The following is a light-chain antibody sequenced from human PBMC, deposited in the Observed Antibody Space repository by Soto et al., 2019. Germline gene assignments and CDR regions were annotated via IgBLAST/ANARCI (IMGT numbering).Light chain of an antibody. Sequence: IQMTQSPSSLSASVGDRVTITCRASQNIDTYLKWYQQRPGKAPNLLIYAASTLQNVVTPRFSGSGSGTDFTLTITRRPLEDCATYYCHRSFHARLTFGGGTTVAIK. V-gene: IGKV1-39*01. CDR3: HRSFHARLT. CDR1: QNIDTY. CDR2: AAS. J-gene: IGKJ4*01.